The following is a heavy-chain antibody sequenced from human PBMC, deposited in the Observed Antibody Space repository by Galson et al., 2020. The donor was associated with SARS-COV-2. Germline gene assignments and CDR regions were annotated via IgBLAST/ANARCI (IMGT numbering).Heavy chain of an antibody. CDR3: ARTLAYYGMDV. Sequence: TGGSLRLSCAASGFTFSSYGMHWVRQAPGKGLEWVAVIWYDGSNKYYADSVKGRFTISRDNSKNTLYLQMNSLRAEDTAVYYCARTLAYYGMDVWGQGTTVTVSS. CDR1: GFTFSSYG. V-gene: IGHV3-33*01. J-gene: IGHJ6*02. CDR2: IWYDGSNK.